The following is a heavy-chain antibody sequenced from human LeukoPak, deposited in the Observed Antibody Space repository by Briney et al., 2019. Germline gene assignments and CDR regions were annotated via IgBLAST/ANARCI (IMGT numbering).Heavy chain of an antibody. CDR2: INPSGGST. J-gene: IGHJ5*02. V-gene: IGHV1-46*01. D-gene: IGHD2-2*01. Sequence: ASVKVSCKTSGYTFTSYYIHWVRQAPGQGLEWLGIINPSGGSTGYAQKFQDRVTMTRDTSTSTVYMELSSLRSEDTAVYYCARRTTSNNWFDPWGQGTLVTVSS. CDR3: ARRTTSNNWFDP. CDR1: GYTFTSYY.